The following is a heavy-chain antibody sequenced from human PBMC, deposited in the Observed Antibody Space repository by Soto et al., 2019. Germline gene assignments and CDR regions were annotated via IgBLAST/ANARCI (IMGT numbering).Heavy chain of an antibody. J-gene: IGHJ3*02. CDR1: GFTFSNFW. CDR3: AMGRSNAFDI. V-gene: IGHV3-7*04. CDR2: INEDGSER. Sequence: EVQLVESGGGLVQPGGSLRLSCEGSGFTFSNFWMTWVRQAPGKGLEWVANINEDGSERYYVDSVKGRFTISTDNAKNSLYLQMNSLRAEDTAVYYCAMGRSNAFDIWGQGTMVNVS.